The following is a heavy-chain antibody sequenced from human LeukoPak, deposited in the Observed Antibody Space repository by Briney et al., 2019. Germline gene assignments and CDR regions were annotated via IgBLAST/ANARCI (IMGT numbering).Heavy chain of an antibody. CDR1: GFTFSSYW. CDR3: ARRVPAAIVLVSSWFDP. CDR2: IKQDGNEK. Sequence: GGSLRLSCAASGFTFSSYWMSWVRQAPGKGLEWVANIKQDGNEKYYVDSVKGRFTISRDNAKNSLYLQMNSLRAEDTAVYYCARRVPAAIVLVSSWFDPWGQETLVTVSS. J-gene: IGHJ5*02. D-gene: IGHD2-2*01. V-gene: IGHV3-7*01.